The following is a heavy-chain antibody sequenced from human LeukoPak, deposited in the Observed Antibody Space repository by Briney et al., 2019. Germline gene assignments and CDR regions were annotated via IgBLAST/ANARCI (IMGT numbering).Heavy chain of an antibody. V-gene: IGHV4-30-2*01. D-gene: IGHD3-10*01. Sequence: SETLSLTCTVSGGSISSGGYYGSWIRQPPGKGLEWIGYIYHSGSTYYNPSLKSRVTISVDTSKNQFSLKLSSVTATDTAMYFCARHGGLVRGFYDAFDIWGQGTVVTVSS. CDR2: IYHSGST. J-gene: IGHJ3*02. CDR1: GGSISSGGYY. CDR3: ARHGGLVRGFYDAFDI.